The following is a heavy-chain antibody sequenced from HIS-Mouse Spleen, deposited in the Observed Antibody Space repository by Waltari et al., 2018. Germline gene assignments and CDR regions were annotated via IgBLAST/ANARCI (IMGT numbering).Heavy chain of an antibody. CDR1: GFTFSSYG. Sequence: QVQLVESGGGVVQPGRSLRLSCAASGFTFSSYGMHWVRQAPGKGLGWVAVISYDGSNKYYADSVTGRFTISRDNSKNTLYLQMNSLRAEDTAVYYCARPTPRDAFDIWGQGTMVTVSS. J-gene: IGHJ3*02. V-gene: IGHV3-30*03. CDR3: ARPTPRDAFDI. D-gene: IGHD1-1*01. CDR2: ISYDGSNK.